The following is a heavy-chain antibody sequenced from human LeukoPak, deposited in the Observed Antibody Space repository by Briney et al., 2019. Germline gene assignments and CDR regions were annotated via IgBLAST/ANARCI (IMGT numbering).Heavy chain of an antibody. D-gene: IGHD3-10*01. CDR3: ARQTYGSGSYSHFDY. Sequence: GESLKISCKGSGYSFTSYWIGWVRQMPGKGLEWMGIICPGDSDTRYSPSFQGQVTISADKSISTAYLQWSSLKASDTAMYYCARQTYGSGSYSHFDYWGQGTLVTVSS. J-gene: IGHJ4*02. CDR2: ICPGDSDT. CDR1: GYSFTSYW. V-gene: IGHV5-51*01.